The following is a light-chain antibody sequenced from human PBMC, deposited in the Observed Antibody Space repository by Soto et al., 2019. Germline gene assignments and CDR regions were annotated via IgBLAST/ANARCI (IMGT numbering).Light chain of an antibody. CDR1: QSISNY. V-gene: IGKV1-5*03. J-gene: IGKJ1*01. Sequence: DIQMTQSPSTLSASVGDRVTIACRASQSISNYLAWYQQKPGKAPKLLIYKASSLESGVPSRFSGSGSGTEFTLTISSLQPDDFATYYCHQYNSYSWTFGQGTKVEIK. CDR3: HQYNSYSWT. CDR2: KAS.